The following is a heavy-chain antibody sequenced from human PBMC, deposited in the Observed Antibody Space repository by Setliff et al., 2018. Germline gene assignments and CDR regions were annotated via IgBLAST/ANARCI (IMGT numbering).Heavy chain of an antibody. CDR2: ISYDGSNK. CDR3: AKDHGDIDFWYFDL. Sequence: GGSLRLSCADSGFTFSTYAMHWVRQVPGKGLEWVAFISYDGSNKYYADSVKGRFTISRDNSKNTLYLQMNSLRVEDTAVYYCAKDHGDIDFWYFDLWGRGTLVTVSS. V-gene: IGHV3-30*01. J-gene: IGHJ2*01. CDR1: GFTFSTYA. D-gene: IGHD4-17*01.